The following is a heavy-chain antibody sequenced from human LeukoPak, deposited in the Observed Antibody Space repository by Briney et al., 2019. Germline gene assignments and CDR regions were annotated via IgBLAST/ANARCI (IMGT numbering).Heavy chain of an antibody. D-gene: IGHD4-17*01. CDR1: GDSISSSSSGYY. CDR3: ARVVFYGDHLSIPLIDY. V-gene: IGHV4-39*07. J-gene: IGHJ4*02. Sequence: SETLSLTCTVSGDSISSSSSGYYWGWIRQPPGEGLEWIGSIYYSGSTYYNPSLKSRVTISVDTSKNQFSLKLSSVTAADTAVYYCARVVFYGDHLSIPLIDYWGQGTLVTVSS. CDR2: IYYSGST.